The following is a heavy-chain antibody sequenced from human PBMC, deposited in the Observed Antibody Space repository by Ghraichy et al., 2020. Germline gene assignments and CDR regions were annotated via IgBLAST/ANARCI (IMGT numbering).Heavy chain of an antibody. Sequence: SQTLSLTCTVSGDSISTSGYSWGWIRQPPGKGLEWIGSLYYGGNIYNNPSLTSRVTISVDTSRNQFSLKLTSVTAADSAVYYCARPGNTAGWYYFDYWGQGTLVTVSS. CDR1: GDSISTSGYS. V-gene: IGHV4-39*01. CDR3: ARPGNTAGWYYFDY. D-gene: IGHD6-19*01. CDR2: LYYGGNI. J-gene: IGHJ4*02.